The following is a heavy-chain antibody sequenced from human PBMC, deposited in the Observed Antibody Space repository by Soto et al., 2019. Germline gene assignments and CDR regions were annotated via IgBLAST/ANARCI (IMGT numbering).Heavy chain of an antibody. V-gene: IGHV2-70*11. CDR1: GFSLSTSGMC. CDR2: IDWDDDK. CDR3: ARILSLQGGWSTYYMDV. Sequence: GSGPTLVNPTQTLTLTCTFSGFSLSTSGMCVSWIRQPPGKALEWLARIDWDDDKYYSTSLKTRLTISKDTSKNQVVLTMTNMDPVDTATYYCARILSLQGGWSTYYMDVWGKGTTVTSP. D-gene: IGHD6-19*01. J-gene: IGHJ6*03.